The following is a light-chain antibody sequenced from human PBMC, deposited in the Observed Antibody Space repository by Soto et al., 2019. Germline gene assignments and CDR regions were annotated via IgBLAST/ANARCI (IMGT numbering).Light chain of an antibody. V-gene: IGKV1-5*01. CDR2: DGS. CDR3: QHYNSYSWT. Sequence: DVQVTQSPSTLAASVGDRATITCRAGQTVTGWLAWYQHKPGKAPKLLISDGSTLKSGVPSRFNGSGSGTEFTLTISSLQPDDFATHYCQHYNSYSWTFGQGTKVDIK. CDR1: QTVTGW. J-gene: IGKJ1*01.